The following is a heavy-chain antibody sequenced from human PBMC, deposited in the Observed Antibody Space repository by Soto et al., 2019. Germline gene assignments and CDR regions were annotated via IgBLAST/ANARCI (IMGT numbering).Heavy chain of an antibody. CDR3: ASPKRAGSPGHHRMDV. Sequence: PGESLKISCKGSGYSFTGYWIGWVRQMPGKGLEWMGIIYPGDSDTRYSPSFQGQVTISADKSISTAYLQWSSLKASDTAMYYSASPKRAGSPGHHRMDVWGQGTTVTVSS. CDR2: IYPGDSDT. J-gene: IGHJ6*02. D-gene: IGHD6-19*01. CDR1: GYSFTGYW. V-gene: IGHV5-51*01.